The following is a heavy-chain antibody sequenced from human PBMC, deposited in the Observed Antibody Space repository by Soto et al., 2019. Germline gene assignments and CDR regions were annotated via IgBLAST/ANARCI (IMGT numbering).Heavy chain of an antibody. CDR1: GFSLSKARMG. V-gene: IGHV2-26*01. D-gene: IGHD1-26*01. CDR3: ARTLVGATLDC. J-gene: IGHJ4*02. Sequence: QVTLKESGPVLVKPTETLTLTCTVSGFSLSKARMGVSWIRQPPGKALEWLAHSFSNYEKSYSTSLKRRLTIPKDTSKSQVVLTMTNMDPVDTATYYCARTLVGATLDCWGQGTLVTVSS. CDR2: SFSNYEK.